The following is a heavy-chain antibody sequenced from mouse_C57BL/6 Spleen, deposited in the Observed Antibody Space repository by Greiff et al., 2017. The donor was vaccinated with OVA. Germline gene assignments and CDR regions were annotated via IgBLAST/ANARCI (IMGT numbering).Heavy chain of an antibody. Sequence: VQLKESGGGLVQPKGSLKLSCAASGFSFNTYAMNWVRQAPGKGLEWVARIRSKSNNYATYYADSVKDRFTISRDDSESMLYLQMNNLKTEDTAMYYCVRQDEGFAYWGQGTLVTVSA. CDR2: IRSKSNNYAT. J-gene: IGHJ3*01. CDR1: GFSFNTYA. CDR3: VRQDEGFAY. V-gene: IGHV10-1*01.